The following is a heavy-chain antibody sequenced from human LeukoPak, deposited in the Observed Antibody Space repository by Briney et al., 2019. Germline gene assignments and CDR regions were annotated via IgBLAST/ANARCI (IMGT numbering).Heavy chain of an antibody. J-gene: IGHJ3*02. D-gene: IGHD4-17*01. CDR3: ARDLVTVTKGFDI. CDR1: GDSFSSHY. Sequence: SETLSLTCAVSGDSFSSHYWTWLRQSPGMGLEWIGYISHIGRTNYNPSLKSRVTISIDTSKNQFSLKLRSVTAADTAVYYCARDLVTVTKGFDIWGQGTMVSVSS. CDR2: ISHIGRT. V-gene: IGHV4-59*11.